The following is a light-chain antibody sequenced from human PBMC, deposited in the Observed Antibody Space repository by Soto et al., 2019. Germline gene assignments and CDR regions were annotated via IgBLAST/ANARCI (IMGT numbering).Light chain of an antibody. Sequence: VLTQSPGTLSLSTGERATLSCRASQSVSSSYLAWYQQKPGQAPRLLIYGASSRATGIPDRFSGSGSGTDFTLTISRLEPEDFAVYYCQQYGSTPRTFGQGTKVDIK. CDR2: GAS. J-gene: IGKJ1*01. V-gene: IGKV3-20*01. CDR1: QSVSSSY. CDR3: QQYGSTPRT.